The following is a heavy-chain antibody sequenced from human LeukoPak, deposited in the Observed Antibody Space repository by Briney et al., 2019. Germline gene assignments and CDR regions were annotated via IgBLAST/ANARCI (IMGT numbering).Heavy chain of an antibody. D-gene: IGHD3-22*01. CDR1: GFTFSSYS. CDR3: ARGYYYDSSGRYYFDY. J-gene: IGHJ4*02. CDR2: ISSSSYI. V-gene: IGHV3-21*01. Sequence: GGSLRLSCAASGFTFSSYSMNWVRQAPGKGLEWVSSISSSSYIYYADSVKGRFTISRDNAKNSLYLQMNSLRAEDTAVYYCARGYYYDSSGRYYFDYWGQGTLVTVSS.